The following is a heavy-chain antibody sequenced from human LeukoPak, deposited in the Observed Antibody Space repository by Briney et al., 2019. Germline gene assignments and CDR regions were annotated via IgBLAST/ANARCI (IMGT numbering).Heavy chain of an antibody. J-gene: IGHJ4*02. V-gene: IGHV1-2*04. CDR3: AKVSHSSSWSFDY. D-gene: IGHD6-13*01. CDR1: GYSFTTYY. Sequence: ASVKVSCKASGYSFTTYYIDWVRQAPGQGLEWMGWINPSSGGTNYGQKFQGWVTMTRDTSINTAYMELSTLRSDDTAVYYCAKVSHSSSWSFDYWGQGTLVTVSS. CDR2: INPSSGGT.